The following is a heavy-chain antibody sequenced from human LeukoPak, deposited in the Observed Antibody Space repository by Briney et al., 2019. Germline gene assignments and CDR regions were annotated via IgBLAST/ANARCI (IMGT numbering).Heavy chain of an antibody. D-gene: IGHD1-26*01. CDR3: AKEKGVVGATGDY. Sequence: QSGGSLRLSCAASGFTVSSNYMSWVRQAPGKGLEWVSVISGSGGSTYYADSVKGRFTISRDNSKNTLYLQMNSLRAEDTAVYYCAKEKGVVGATGDYWGQGTLVTVSS. V-gene: IGHV3-23*01. CDR2: ISGSGGST. J-gene: IGHJ4*02. CDR1: GFTVSSNY.